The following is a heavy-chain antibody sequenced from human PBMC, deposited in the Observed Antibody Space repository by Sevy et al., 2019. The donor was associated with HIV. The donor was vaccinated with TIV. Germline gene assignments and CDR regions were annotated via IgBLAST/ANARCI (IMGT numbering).Heavy chain of an antibody. Sequence: GGSLRLSCAASGFIFDDYAMHWVRQAPGKGLEWVSGISWDTVNIGYADSVKGRFTISRDNAKNSMYLQMNSLRAEDTALYYCTKDKRRYDILTRGGYFDDWGQGTLVTVSS. D-gene: IGHD3-9*01. CDR1: GFIFDDYA. CDR2: ISWDTVNI. CDR3: TKDKRRYDILTRGGYFDD. V-gene: IGHV3-9*01. J-gene: IGHJ4*02.